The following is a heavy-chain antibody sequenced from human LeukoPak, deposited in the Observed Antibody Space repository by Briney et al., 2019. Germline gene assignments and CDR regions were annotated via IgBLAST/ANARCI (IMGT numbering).Heavy chain of an antibody. CDR1: GITFSSYA. CDR3: AKQYDSSGYYYPIDY. CDR2: ISGSGGST. J-gene: IGHJ4*02. Sequence: GGSLRLSCAASGITFSSYAMSWVRQAPGKGLEWVSAISGSGGSTYYADSVKGRFTISRDNSKNTLYLQMNSLRAEDTAVYYCAKQYDSSGYYYPIDYWGQGTLVTVSS. D-gene: IGHD3-22*01. V-gene: IGHV3-23*01.